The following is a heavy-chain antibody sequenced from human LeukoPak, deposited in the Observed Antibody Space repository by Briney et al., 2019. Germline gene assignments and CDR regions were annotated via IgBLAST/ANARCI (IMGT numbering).Heavy chain of an antibody. CDR2: IWYNGSNK. J-gene: IGHJ5*02. Sequence: GGSLRLSCAASGFTFSSFGMHWDRQAPGKGLEWVADIWYNGSNKYYAESVKGRFTISRDNSKNTLYLQMNSLRAEDTAVYYCSRGGYGDYNNWFDPWGQGTLVIVSS. CDR3: SRGGYGDYNNWFDP. V-gene: IGHV3-33*01. D-gene: IGHD4-17*01. CDR1: GFTFSSFG.